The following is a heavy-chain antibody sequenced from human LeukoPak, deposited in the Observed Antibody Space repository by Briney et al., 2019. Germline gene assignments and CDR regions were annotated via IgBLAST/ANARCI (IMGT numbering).Heavy chain of an antibody. Sequence: GGSLRLSCAASGFTFSSYSINWVRQAPGKGLEWVSSISSSSSNIYYADSVKGRFTISRDNAKHSLYLQMNSLRAEDTAVYYCARGVRGVMITHYYYMDVWGKGTTVTVSS. J-gene: IGHJ6*03. D-gene: IGHD3-10*01. CDR3: ARGVRGVMITHYYYMDV. CDR2: ISSSSSNI. CDR1: GFTFSSYS. V-gene: IGHV3-21*01.